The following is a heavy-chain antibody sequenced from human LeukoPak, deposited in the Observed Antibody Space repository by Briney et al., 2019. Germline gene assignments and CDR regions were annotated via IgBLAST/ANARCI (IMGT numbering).Heavy chain of an antibody. CDR1: GYTFTSYG. J-gene: IGHJ4*02. Sequence: ASVTVSCKASGYTFTSYGISWVRQAPGQGLEWMGWISANNGNTNYAQKLQGRVTMTTDTSTSTAYMELRSLRSDDTAVYYCARGGTYYYDSSGYVPFDYWGQGTLVTVSS. V-gene: IGHV1-18*01. CDR2: ISANNGNT. D-gene: IGHD3-22*01. CDR3: ARGGTYYYDSSGYVPFDY.